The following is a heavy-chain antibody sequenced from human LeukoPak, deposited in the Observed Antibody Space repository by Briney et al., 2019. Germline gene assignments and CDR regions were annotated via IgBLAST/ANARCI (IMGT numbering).Heavy chain of an antibody. CDR3: VRDQDPPSVTGWSYFQH. V-gene: IGHV3-53*01. Sequence: PGGSLRLSCAASGFTVSRNYMSWVRQAPGKGLEWVSVIYSGGSTYYADSVKGRFTISRDNSKNTLYLQMNSLRAEDTAVYYCVRDQDPPSVTGWSYFQHWGQGTLVTVSS. CDR2: IYSGGST. D-gene: IGHD3-9*01. J-gene: IGHJ1*01. CDR1: GFTVSRNY.